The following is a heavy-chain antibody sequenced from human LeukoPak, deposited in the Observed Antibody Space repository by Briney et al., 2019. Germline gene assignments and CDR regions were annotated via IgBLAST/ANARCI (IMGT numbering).Heavy chain of an antibody. J-gene: IGHJ5*02. CDR1: GYIFTSYD. D-gene: IGHD3-10*01. Sequence: ASVKVSCKASGYIFTSYDINWVRQATGQGLEWMGWMNPKSANTGYAQKFQGRLTMTTNTSINTAYMELSSLRSEDTAVYYCARAYGSGSYLSRWFDPWGQGTLVTVTS. V-gene: IGHV1-8*01. CDR2: MNPKSANT. CDR3: ARAYGSGSYLSRWFDP.